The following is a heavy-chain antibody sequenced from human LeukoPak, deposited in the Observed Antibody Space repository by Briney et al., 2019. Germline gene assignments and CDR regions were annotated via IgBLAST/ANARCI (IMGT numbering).Heavy chain of an antibody. CDR2: IIPILGIA. J-gene: IGHJ3*02. CDR3: ARSPHSARYAFDI. Sequence: SVKVSCKASGGTFSSYAISWVRQAPGQGLEWMGRIIPILGIANYAQKFQGRVTITADKSTSTAYMELSSLRSEDTAMYYCARSPHSARYAFDIWGQGTMVTVSS. CDR1: GGTFSSYA. D-gene: IGHD3-10*01. V-gene: IGHV1-69*04.